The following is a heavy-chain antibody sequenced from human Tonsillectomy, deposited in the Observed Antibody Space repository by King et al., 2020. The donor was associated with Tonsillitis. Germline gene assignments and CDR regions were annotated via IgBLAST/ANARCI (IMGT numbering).Heavy chain of an antibody. J-gene: IGHJ3*01. V-gene: IGHV3-21*03. Sequence: QLVQSGGGLVTPGVSLILSCATSGFTFSNSDMNWVRQAPGKGLEWVSSISSSGTYIYYAASVKGRFTISRDNAKNSLYLQMQRLRAGDTAVYYCARDKGADYFDSGRGAFDVWGQGTLVTVSS. D-gene: IGHD3-22*01. CDR2: ISSSGTYI. CDR3: ARDKGADYFDSGRGAFDV. CDR1: GFTFSNSD.